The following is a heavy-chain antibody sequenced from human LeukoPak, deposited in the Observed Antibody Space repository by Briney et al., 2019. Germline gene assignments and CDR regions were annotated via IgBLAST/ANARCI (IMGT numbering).Heavy chain of an antibody. CDR2: ISGGGGRT. CDR3: AKDTGGAFDI. CDR1: GFTFDDYA. V-gene: IGHV3-43*02. J-gene: IGHJ3*02. D-gene: IGHD4-23*01. Sequence: GGSLRLSCAASGFTFDDYAMHWVRQAPGKGLEWVSLISGGGGRTYYADSVKGRFTISRDNSKNSLYLQMNSLRAEDTALYYCAKDTGGAFDIWGQGTMVTVSS.